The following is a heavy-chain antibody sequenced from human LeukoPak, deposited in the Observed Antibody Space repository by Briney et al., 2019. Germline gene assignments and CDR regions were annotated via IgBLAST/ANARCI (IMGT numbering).Heavy chain of an antibody. CDR1: GFTFSSYE. J-gene: IGHJ6*03. CDR2: ISSSGSTI. Sequence: PGGSLRLSCAASGFTFSSYEMNWVRQAPGKGLEWVSYISSSGSTIYYADSVKGRFTISRDNAKNSLYLQMNSLRAEDTAVYYCARGSLKAAAGFYYMDVWGKGTTVTVSS. D-gene: IGHD6-13*01. V-gene: IGHV3-48*03. CDR3: ARGSLKAAAGFYYMDV.